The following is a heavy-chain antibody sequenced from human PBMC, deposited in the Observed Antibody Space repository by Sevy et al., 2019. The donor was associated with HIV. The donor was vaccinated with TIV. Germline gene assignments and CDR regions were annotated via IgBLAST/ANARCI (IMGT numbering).Heavy chain of an antibody. CDR2: FSFGCGRI. Sequence: GGSLRLSCDASGFTFSKYSMSWVRQAPGKGLEWVSTFSFGCGRINYADSVKGRFTISRDDSKNTLNLQMNSLRAEDTAVYYCAREGCTKPHDYWGQGTLVTVSS. J-gene: IGHJ4*02. CDR3: AREGCTKPHDY. D-gene: IGHD2-8*01. CDR1: GFTFSKYS. V-gene: IGHV3-23*01.